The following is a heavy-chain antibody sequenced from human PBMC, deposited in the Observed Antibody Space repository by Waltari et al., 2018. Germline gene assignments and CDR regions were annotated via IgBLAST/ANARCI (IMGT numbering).Heavy chain of an antibody. CDR2: VSYNGAT. J-gene: IGHJ3*01. V-gene: IGHV4-39*02. D-gene: IGHD5-12*01. Sequence: QLQLQESGPGLGKPSEPLSLTCNVSGGSITSNRPYWAGIRQPPGQGLEWIATVSYNGATYSSPSLKSRVTVSRDTSKNHLSLKLGSVTAADTAVYYCATYIGASIGTAAFDVWGQGTMVTVSS. CDR1: GGSITSNRPY. CDR3: ATYIGASIGTAAFDV.